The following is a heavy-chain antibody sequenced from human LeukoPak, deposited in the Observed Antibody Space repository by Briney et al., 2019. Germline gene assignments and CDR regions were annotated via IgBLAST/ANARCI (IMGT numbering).Heavy chain of an antibody. D-gene: IGHD4-17*01. CDR2: INQSGGT. CDR1: GGSISSYY. Sequence: SETLSLTCTVSGGSISSYYWSWIRQPPGKGLEWIGEINQSGGTNYNPSLESRVTISVDMSKTQFSLKLNSVTAADTAVYYCARGLRRVTTTPFDYWGQGTPVTVSS. J-gene: IGHJ4*02. V-gene: IGHV4-34*01. CDR3: ARGLRRVTTTPFDY.